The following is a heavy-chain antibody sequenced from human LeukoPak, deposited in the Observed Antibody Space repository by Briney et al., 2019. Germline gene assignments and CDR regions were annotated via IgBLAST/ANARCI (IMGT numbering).Heavy chain of an antibody. J-gene: IGHJ1*01. V-gene: IGHV1-2*02. CDR2: INPNSGGT. D-gene: IGHD5-24*01. Sequence: ASVKVSCKASGYTFTGYYMHWVRQAPGQGLEWMGWINPNSGGTNYAQKFQGRVTMTRDTSISTAYMELSRLRSEDTAVYYCAGINRGNGYNSLDFQHWGQGTLVTVSS. CDR1: GYTFTGYY. CDR3: AGINRGNGYNSLDFQH.